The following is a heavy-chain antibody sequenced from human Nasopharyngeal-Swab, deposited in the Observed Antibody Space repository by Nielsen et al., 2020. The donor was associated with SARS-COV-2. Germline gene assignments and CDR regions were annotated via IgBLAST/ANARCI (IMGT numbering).Heavy chain of an antibody. CDR2: ISGSGGST. CDR1: GFTFSSYA. D-gene: IGHD3-3*01. J-gene: IGHJ4*02. V-gene: IGHV3-23*01. CDR3: ARRDYDFWSGYYAGLSYFDY. Sequence: GGSLRFSCAASGFTFSSYAMSWVRQAPGKGLEWVSAISGSGGSTYYADSVKGRFTISRDNSKNTLYLQMNSLRAEDTAVYYCARRDYDFWSGYYAGLSYFDYWGQGTLVTVSS.